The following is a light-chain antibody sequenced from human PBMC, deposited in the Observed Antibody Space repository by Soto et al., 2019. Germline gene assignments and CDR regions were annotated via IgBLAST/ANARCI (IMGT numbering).Light chain of an antibody. CDR3: QQRSKWPLT. J-gene: IGKJ4*01. CDR1: QSISDF. CDR2: DTS. Sequence: EIALTQSPVTLSLSPGERATLSCRASQSISDFLAWYQQKPGQAPRLLIYDTSNRATGTPARFSGSGSGTDFTLTISSLGPEDFAVYFCQQRSKWPLTFGGGTKVETK. V-gene: IGKV3-11*01.